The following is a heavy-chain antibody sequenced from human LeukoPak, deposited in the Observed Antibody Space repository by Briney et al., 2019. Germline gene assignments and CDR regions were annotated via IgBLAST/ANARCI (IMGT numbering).Heavy chain of an antibody. D-gene: IGHD3-10*01. J-gene: IGHJ5*01. CDR2: VYYPASP. CDR1: GGSISAIPYY. Sequence: PETLSLTCTLSGGSISAIPYYWGWLRQPPGKGVEWIGSVYYPASPYYSPSLKTRVTISVDTPKNQFSLKLSSVTAADTAVYFCARSHFYGSGVDSWGQGTLVTVSS. CDR3: ARSHFYGSGVDS. V-gene: IGHV4-39*01.